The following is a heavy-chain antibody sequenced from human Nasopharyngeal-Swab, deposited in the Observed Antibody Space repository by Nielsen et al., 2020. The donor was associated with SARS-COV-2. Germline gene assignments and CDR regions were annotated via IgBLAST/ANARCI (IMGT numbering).Heavy chain of an antibody. CDR1: GFTFSSYA. V-gene: IGHV3-30*04. CDR2: ISYDGSNK. D-gene: IGHD1-26*01. Sequence: GESLKISCAASGFTFSSYAMHWVRQAPGKGLEWVAVISYDGSNKYYADSVKGRFTISRDNSKNTLYLQMNSLRAEDTAVYYCARDFSEKGYYYGMDVWGQGTTVTVSS. CDR3: ARDFSEKGYYYGMDV. J-gene: IGHJ6*02.